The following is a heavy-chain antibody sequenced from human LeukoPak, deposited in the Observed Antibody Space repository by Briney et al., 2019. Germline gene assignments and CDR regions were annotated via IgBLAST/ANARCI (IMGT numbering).Heavy chain of an antibody. CDR1: GYTFTGYG. V-gene: IGHV1-18*01. J-gene: IGHJ5*02. Sequence: ASVKVSCKASGYTFTGYGISWVRQAPGQGLEWMGWISAYNGNTNYAQKLQGRVTMTTDTSTSTAYMELRSLRSDDTAVYYCARLEVGATTDWFDPWGQGTLVTVSS. D-gene: IGHD1-26*01. CDR2: ISAYNGNT. CDR3: ARLEVGATTDWFDP.